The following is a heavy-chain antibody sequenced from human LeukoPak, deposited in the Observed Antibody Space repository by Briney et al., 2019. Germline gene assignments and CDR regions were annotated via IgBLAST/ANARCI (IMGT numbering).Heavy chain of an antibody. D-gene: IGHD3-22*01. V-gene: IGHV3-23*01. CDR3: AKDPLSGYYYGYFDY. CDR1: GFTFSSYA. Sequence: GGSLRLSCAASGFTFSSYAMSWVRQAPGKGLEWVSAISSSGGSTYYADSAKGRFTISRDNSKNTLYLQMNSLRAEDTAVYYCAKDPLSGYYYGYFDYWGQGTLVTVSS. CDR2: ISSSGGST. J-gene: IGHJ4*02.